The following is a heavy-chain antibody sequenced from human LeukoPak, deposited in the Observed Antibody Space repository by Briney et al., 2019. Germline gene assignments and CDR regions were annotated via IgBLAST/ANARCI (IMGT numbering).Heavy chain of an antibody. V-gene: IGHV3-30-3*01. Sequence: PGGSLRLSCAASGFTFSSYAMHWVRQAPGKGLEWVAVISYDGSNKYYADSVKGRFTISRDNSKNTLYLQMNSLRAEDTAVYYCARFYCSGGSRPPFGYWGQGTLVTVSS. CDR2: ISYDGSNK. CDR1: GFTFSSYA. CDR3: ARFYCSGGSRPPFGY. J-gene: IGHJ4*02. D-gene: IGHD2-15*01.